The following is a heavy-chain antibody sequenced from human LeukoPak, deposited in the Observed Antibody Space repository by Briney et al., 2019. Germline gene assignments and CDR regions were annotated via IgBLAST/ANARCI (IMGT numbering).Heavy chain of an antibody. J-gene: IGHJ3*02. V-gene: IGHV3-64D*06. CDR1: GFTFSSYA. CDR3: VKESRVVRGVIMDAFDM. CDR2: ISINGGST. Sequence: TGGSLRLSCSASGFTFSSYAMHWVRQAPGKGLEYVSGISINGGSTDYADSVKGRFTISRDNSKNTVYLQVSSLRAEDTAVYYCVKESRVVRGVIMDAFDMWGQGTMVTVSS. D-gene: IGHD3-10*01.